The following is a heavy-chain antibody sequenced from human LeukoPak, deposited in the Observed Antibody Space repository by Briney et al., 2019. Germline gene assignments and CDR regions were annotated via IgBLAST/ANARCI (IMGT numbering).Heavy chain of an antibody. Sequence: GGSLRLSCAASGFSFDDYAMHWVRQAPGKGLEWVSRISWNSGSIGYADSVMGRFTIPRDNAKNSLYLQMNSLRGEDTALYYCAKDRLPVGVLFDFWGQGTLVTVSS. J-gene: IGHJ4*02. CDR3: AKDRLPVGVLFDF. D-gene: IGHD1-26*01. CDR2: ISWNSGSI. V-gene: IGHV3-9*01. CDR1: GFSFDDYA.